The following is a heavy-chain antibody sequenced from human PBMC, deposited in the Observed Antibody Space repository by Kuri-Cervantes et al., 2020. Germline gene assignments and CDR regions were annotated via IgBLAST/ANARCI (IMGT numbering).Heavy chain of an antibody. J-gene: IGHJ4*02. Sequence: GGSLRVSCAASGFTFVDYAMHWVWQAPGKGLEWVSGISVNSGSIGYADSVKCRFSISRDKSKNSLYLQMNSLRAEDTALYYCAKDIGAANDYWGQGTRVTVSS. CDR1: GFTFVDYA. CDR2: ISVNSGSI. CDR3: AKDIGAANDY. D-gene: IGHD2-15*01. V-gene: IGHV3-9*01.